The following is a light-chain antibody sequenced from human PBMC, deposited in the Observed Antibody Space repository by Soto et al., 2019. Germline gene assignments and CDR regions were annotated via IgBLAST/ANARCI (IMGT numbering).Light chain of an antibody. Sequence: QSVLTQPASVSGSPGQSITISCTGASNDVGAYNYVSWYQHHPGKAPKLMIYDVTNRPSGVSNRFSGSKSGNTASLTISGLQAEDEAVYYCSSYTSSHTHVVFGGGTKVTVL. J-gene: IGLJ2*01. CDR2: DVT. CDR3: SSYTSSHTHVV. CDR1: SNDVGAYNY. V-gene: IGLV2-14*03.